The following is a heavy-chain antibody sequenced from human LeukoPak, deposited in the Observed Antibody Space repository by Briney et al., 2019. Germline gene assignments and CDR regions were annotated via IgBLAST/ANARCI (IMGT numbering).Heavy chain of an antibody. CDR1: GGSISSGSYY. CDR3: AKSNGYGLVDV. V-gene: IGHV4-61*02. J-gene: IGHJ6*04. D-gene: IGHD3-10*01. CDR2: IYTSGST. Sequence: SQTLSLTCTVSGGSISSGSYYWSWIRQPAGKGLEWIGRIYTSGSTNYNPSLKSRVTISLDTTKNQFSLKLSSVTAADTAVYYCAKSNGYGLVDVWGKGTTVTVSS.